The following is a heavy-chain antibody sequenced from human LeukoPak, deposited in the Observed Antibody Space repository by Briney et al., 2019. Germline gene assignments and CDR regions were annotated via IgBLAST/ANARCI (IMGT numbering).Heavy chain of an antibody. CDR1: GFTFSSYG. CDR2: IRYDGSNK. J-gene: IGHJ4*02. CDR3: AKDIVVVPAADGLDY. D-gene: IGHD2-2*01. Sequence: PGGSLRLSCAASGFTFSSYGMHWVRQAPGKGLEWVAFIRYDGSNKYYADSVKGRFTISRDNSKNTLYLQMNSLRAEDTAVHYCAKDIVVVPAADGLDYWGQGTLVTVSS. V-gene: IGHV3-30*02.